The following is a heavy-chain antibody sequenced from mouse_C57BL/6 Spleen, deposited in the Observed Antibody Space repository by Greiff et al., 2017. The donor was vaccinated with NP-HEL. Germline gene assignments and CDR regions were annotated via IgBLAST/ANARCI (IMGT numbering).Heavy chain of an antibody. D-gene: IGHD2-5*01. CDR2: IDPEDGET. CDR1: GFNIKDYY. Sequence: EVKLVESGAELVKPGASVKLSCTASGFNIKDYYMHWVKQRTEQGLEWIGRIDPEDGETKYAPKFQGKATITADTSSNTAYLQLSSLTSEDTAVYYCARPLYYSNHFYAMDYWGQGTSVTVSS. V-gene: IGHV14-2*01. J-gene: IGHJ4*01. CDR3: ARPLYYSNHFYAMDY.